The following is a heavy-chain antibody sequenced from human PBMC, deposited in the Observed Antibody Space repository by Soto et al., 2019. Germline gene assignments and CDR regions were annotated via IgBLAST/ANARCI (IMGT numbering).Heavy chain of an antibody. CDR1: GFTFSSYA. V-gene: IGHV3-23*01. CDR3: ANGREPDGDYVGLDYYGMDV. D-gene: IGHD4-17*01. J-gene: IGHJ6*02. CDR2: ISGSGGST. Sequence: GESLKISCAASGFTFSSYAMSWVRQAPGKGLEWVSAISGSGGSTYYADSVKGRFTISRDNSKNTLYLQMNSLRAEDTAVYYCANGREPDGDYVGLDYYGMDVWGQGTTVTVSS.